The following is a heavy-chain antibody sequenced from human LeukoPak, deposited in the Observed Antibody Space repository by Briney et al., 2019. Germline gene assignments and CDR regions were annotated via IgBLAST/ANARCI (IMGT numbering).Heavy chain of an antibody. CDR2: INPSGGST. V-gene: IGHV1-46*01. CDR3: ARAGDGYNPTDYYMDV. CDR1: GYTFTSYY. Sequence: GASVKVSCKASGYTFTSYYMHWVRQAPGQGLEWMGIINPSGGSTSYAQKFQGRVTMTRDTSTSTVYMELSSLRSEDTAVYYCARAGDGYNPTDYYMDVWGKGTTVTISS. D-gene: IGHD5-24*01. J-gene: IGHJ6*03.